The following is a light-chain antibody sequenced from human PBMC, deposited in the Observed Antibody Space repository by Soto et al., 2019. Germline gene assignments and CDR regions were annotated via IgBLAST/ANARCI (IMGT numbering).Light chain of an antibody. CDR2: YDS. Sequence: SYELTQPPSVSVAPGKTARITCGGANIGSESVHWYQQKPGQAPVLVIYYDSDRPSGIPERFSGSKSGNTATLTITRVEAGDEADYYCQVWHSERDVVFGGGTKLTVL. V-gene: IGLV3-21*04. CDR1: NIGSES. J-gene: IGLJ2*01. CDR3: QVWHSERDVV.